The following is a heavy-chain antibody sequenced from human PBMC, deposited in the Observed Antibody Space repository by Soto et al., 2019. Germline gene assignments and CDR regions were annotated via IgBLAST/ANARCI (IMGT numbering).Heavy chain of an antibody. CDR1: GFTFSSYA. Sequence: PGGSLRLSCAASGFTFSSYAMSWVRQAPGKGLEWVSAISGSGGSTYYADSVKGRFTISRDNSKNTLYLQMNSLRAEDTAVYYCAKATSLFSGSYYYFDYWGKGPRVTVSS. D-gene: IGHD1-26*01. CDR3: AKATSLFSGSYYYFDY. CDR2: ISGSGGST. V-gene: IGHV3-23*01. J-gene: IGHJ4*02.